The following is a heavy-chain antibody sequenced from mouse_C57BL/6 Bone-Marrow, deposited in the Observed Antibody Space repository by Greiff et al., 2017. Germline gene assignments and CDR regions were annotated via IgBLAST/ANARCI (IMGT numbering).Heavy chain of an antibody. D-gene: IGHD2-3*01. CDR2: IDPNSGGT. Sequence: VQLQQPGAELVKPGASVKLSCKASGYTFTSYWMHWVKQRPGRGLEWIGRIDPNSGGTKYNEKFKSKATLTVDKPSSTAYMQLSSLTSADSAVYYCARPIYDGYYDWYFDVWGTGTTVTVSS. J-gene: IGHJ1*03. CDR3: ARPIYDGYYDWYFDV. CDR1: GYTFTSYW. V-gene: IGHV1-72*01.